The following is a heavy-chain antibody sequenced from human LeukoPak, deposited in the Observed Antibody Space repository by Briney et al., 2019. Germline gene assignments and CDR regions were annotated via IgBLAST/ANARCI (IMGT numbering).Heavy chain of an antibody. V-gene: IGHV3-74*01. CDR1: GFTLSSYW. CDR3: AKDRRWFGELSPEYFDY. CDR2: INTDGSST. Sequence: GGSLRLSCSASGFTLSSYWMHWVRQAPGKGLVWVSRINTDGSSTNYADSVKGRFTVSRDNAKNTLYLQMSSLRAEDTAVYYCAKDRRWFGELSPEYFDYWGQGTLVTVSS. J-gene: IGHJ4*02. D-gene: IGHD3-10*01.